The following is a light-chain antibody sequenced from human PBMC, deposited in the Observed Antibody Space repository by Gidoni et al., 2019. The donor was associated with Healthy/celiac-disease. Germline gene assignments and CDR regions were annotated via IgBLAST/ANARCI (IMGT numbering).Light chain of an antibody. Sequence: EIVMTQSPATLSVSPGERATLSCRASQSVSSNLAWYQQKPGQAPRLLIYGASTRATGIPARFSGSGSGTEFTLTISSLQSEDFAVYYCQQYNNWPFPFXPXTKVDIK. CDR3: QQYNNWPFP. V-gene: IGKV3-15*01. CDR2: GAS. J-gene: IGKJ3*01. CDR1: QSVSSN.